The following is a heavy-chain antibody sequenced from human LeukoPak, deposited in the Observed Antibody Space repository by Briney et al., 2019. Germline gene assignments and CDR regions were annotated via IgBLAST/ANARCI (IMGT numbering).Heavy chain of an antibody. J-gene: IGHJ4*02. V-gene: IGHV3-30-3*01. Sequence: GGSLRLSCAASGFTFSSYAMHWVRQAPGKGLEWVAVISYDGSNKYYADSVKGRFTISRDNSKNTLYLRMNSLRAEDTAVYYCARDRKQWLVLMDFDYWGQGTLVTVSS. D-gene: IGHD6-19*01. CDR1: GFTFSSYA. CDR3: ARDRKQWLVLMDFDY. CDR2: ISYDGSNK.